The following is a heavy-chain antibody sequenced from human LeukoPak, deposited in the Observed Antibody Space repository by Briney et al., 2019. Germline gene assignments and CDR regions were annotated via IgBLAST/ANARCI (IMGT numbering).Heavy chain of an antibody. V-gene: IGHV4-31*03. J-gene: IGHJ4*02. CDR2: IYYSGST. D-gene: IGHD1-7*01. Sequence: SQTLSLTCTVSGGSISSGGYYWSWIRQHPGKGLEWIGYIYYSGSTYYNPSLKSRVTISVDPSKNQFSLKLSSVTAADTAVYYCARGNYVVSSYFDYWGQGTLVTVSS. CDR1: GGSISSGGYY. CDR3: ARGNYVVSSYFDY.